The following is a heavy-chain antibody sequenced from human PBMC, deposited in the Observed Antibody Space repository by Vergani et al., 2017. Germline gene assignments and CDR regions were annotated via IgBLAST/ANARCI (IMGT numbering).Heavy chain of an antibody. CDR3: ARDHRGAMDY. Sequence: EVQLVESGGGLVKPGGSLRLSCAASGFTLSSYSMNWVRQAPGKGLEWVSSISSSSSYIYYADSVKGRFTISRDNAKNSLYLQMNSLRAEDTAVYYCARDHRGAMDYWGQGTLVTVSS. V-gene: IGHV3-21*01. CDR2: ISSSSSYI. J-gene: IGHJ4*02. CDR1: GFTLSSYS. D-gene: IGHD1-26*01.